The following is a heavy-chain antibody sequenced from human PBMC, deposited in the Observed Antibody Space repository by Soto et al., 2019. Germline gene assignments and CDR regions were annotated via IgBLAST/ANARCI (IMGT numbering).Heavy chain of an antibody. V-gene: IGHV3-48*01. J-gene: IGHJ5*02. CDR2: ISSSSSTI. CDR1: GFTFSSYS. CDR3: ARDARGLLRGPNWFDP. Sequence: GGSLRLSCAASGFTFSSYSMNWVRQAPGKGLEWVSYISSSSSTIYYADSVKGRFTISRDNAKNSLYLQMNSLRAEDTAVYYCARDARGLLRGPNWFDPWGQGTLVTVSS. D-gene: IGHD2-21*02.